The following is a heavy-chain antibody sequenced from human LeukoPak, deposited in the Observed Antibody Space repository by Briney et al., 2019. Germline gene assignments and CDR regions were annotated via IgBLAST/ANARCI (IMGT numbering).Heavy chain of an antibody. CDR2: ISGSGGST. Sequence: QPGGSLRLSCAASGFTFSSYAMSWVRQAPGKGLEWVSAISGSGGSTYYADPVKGRFTISRDNSKNTLYLQMNSLRAEDTAVYYCAKAYCSGGSCGVDYWGQGTLVTVSS. D-gene: IGHD2-15*01. CDR1: GFTFSSYA. J-gene: IGHJ4*02. CDR3: AKAYCSGGSCGVDY. V-gene: IGHV3-23*01.